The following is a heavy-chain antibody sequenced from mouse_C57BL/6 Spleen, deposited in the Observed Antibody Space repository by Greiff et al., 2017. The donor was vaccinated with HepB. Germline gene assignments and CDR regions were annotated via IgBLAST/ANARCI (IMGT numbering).Heavy chain of an antibody. J-gene: IGHJ2*01. CDR2: IYPRSGNT. CDR1: GYAFTSYG. V-gene: IGHV1-81*01. Sequence: QVQLQQSGAELARPGASVKLSCKASGYAFTSYGISWVKQRTGQGLEWIGEIYPRSGNTYYNEKFKGKATLTADKSSSTAYMELRSLTSEDSAVYFCAPTYYSNYGFYFDYWGQGTTLTVSS. CDR3: APTYYSNYGFYFDY. D-gene: IGHD2-5*01.